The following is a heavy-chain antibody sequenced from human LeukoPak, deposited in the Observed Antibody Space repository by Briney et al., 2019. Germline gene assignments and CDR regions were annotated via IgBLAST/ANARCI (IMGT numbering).Heavy chain of an antibody. Sequence: GGSLRLSCVVSGFTFSSYPMSWVRQAPGKGLEWVSSISSSSSYIYYADSVKGRFTISRDNAKNSLYLQMNSLRAEDTAVYYCARGDSGYDYYPWYWGQGTLVTVSS. J-gene: IGHJ4*02. D-gene: IGHD5-12*01. CDR1: GFTFSSYP. V-gene: IGHV3-21*01. CDR2: ISSSSSYI. CDR3: ARGDSGYDYYPWY.